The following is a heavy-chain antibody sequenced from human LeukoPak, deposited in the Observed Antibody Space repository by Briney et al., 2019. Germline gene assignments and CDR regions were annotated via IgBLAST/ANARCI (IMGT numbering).Heavy chain of an antibody. D-gene: IGHD3-3*01. J-gene: IGHJ3*02. CDR3: ARLFTIFGVESYSFLDI. CDR1: GYSFTSYW. Sequence: GESLKISCKGSGYSFTSYWIGWVRQMPGKGLEWMGIIYPGDSDTRYSPSFQGQVTISADKSISTAYLQWSSLKASDTAMYCCARLFTIFGVESYSFLDIWGQGTMVTVSS. CDR2: IYPGDSDT. V-gene: IGHV5-51*01.